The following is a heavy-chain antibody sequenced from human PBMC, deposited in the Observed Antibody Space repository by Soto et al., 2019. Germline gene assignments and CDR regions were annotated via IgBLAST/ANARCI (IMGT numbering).Heavy chain of an antibody. Sequence: SETLSLTCTVSGGSISSSSHYWGWVRQPPGKGLEWIGSIYYSGSTYYNPPLKSRITISVDTSKNQISLKLSSVSAEDTAVYYCAKDSISRNGIYDPFDIWGQGTMVTVSS. CDR1: GGSISSSSHY. CDR2: IYYSGST. D-gene: IGHD3-3*02. V-gene: IGHV4-39*07. CDR3: AKDSISRNGIYDPFDI. J-gene: IGHJ3*02.